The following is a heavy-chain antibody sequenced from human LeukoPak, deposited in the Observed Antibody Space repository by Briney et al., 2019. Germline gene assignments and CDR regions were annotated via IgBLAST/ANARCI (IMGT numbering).Heavy chain of an antibody. Sequence: ASVKVSCKASGGTFSSYAISWVRQAPGQGLEWMGGIIPIFGTANYAQKFQGRVTITADKSTSTAYMELSSLRSEDTAVYYCARGPSIVGATMEYWVVCVYWGQGTLVTVSS. D-gene: IGHD1-26*01. J-gene: IGHJ4*02. CDR3: ARGPSIVGATMEYWVVCVY. CDR1: GGTFSSYA. V-gene: IGHV1-69*06. CDR2: IIPIFGTA.